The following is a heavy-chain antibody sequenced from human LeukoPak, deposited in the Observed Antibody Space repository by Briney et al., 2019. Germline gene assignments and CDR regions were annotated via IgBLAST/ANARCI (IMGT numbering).Heavy chain of an antibody. CDR3: ARDLWELPGEFDY. CDR2: IYPADSDT. D-gene: IGHD1-26*01. CDR1: EYTFDIYW. V-gene: IGHV5-51*01. Sequence: GESLKISCKGSEYTFDIYWIGWVRQIPGKGLEWMGIIYPADSDTRYSPSFQGQVTISVDKSINTAYLQWSSLKASDTAMYYCARDLWELPGEFDYWGQGTLVTVSS. J-gene: IGHJ4*02.